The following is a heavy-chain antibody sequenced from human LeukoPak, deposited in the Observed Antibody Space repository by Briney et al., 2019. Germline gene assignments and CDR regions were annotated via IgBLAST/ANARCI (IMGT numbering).Heavy chain of an antibody. V-gene: IGHV3-21*01. D-gene: IGHD6-13*01. CDR3: ARNRYGSSLDAFDI. J-gene: IGHJ3*02. CDR2: ISSSSTYI. CDR1: GFTFSSYS. Sequence: GGSLRLSCAASGFTFSSYSMNWVRQAPGKGLEWVSSISSSSTYIYYADSVKGRFTISRDNAKNSLHQQMNSLRAEDTAVHYCARNRYGSSLDAFDIWGQGTVVTVSS.